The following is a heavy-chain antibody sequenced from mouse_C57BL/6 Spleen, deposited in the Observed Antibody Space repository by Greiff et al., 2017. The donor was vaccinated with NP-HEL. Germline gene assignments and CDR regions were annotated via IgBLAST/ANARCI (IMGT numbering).Heavy chain of an antibody. CDR3: ASSGSSYAWFAY. CDR1: GYAFSSSW. D-gene: IGHD1-1*01. CDR2: IYPGDGDT. V-gene: IGHV1-82*01. J-gene: IGHJ3*01. Sequence: VQLQQSGPELVKPGASVKISCKASGYAFSSSWMNWVKQRPGKGLEWIGRIYPGDGDTNYNGKFKGKATLTADKSSSTAYMQHSSLTSEDSAVYFCASSGSSYAWFAYWGQGTLVTVSA.